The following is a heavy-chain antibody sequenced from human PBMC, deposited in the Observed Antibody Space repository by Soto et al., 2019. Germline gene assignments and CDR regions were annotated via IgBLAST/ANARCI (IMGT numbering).Heavy chain of an antibody. CDR1: GFTFSSYA. V-gene: IGHV3-23*01. J-gene: IGHJ6*03. CDR2: ISNSGGST. CDR3: AKRRGDTHYYQMDV. Sequence: EVQLLESGGGLVQPGGSLRVSCAASGFTFSSYAMSWVRQAPGKGLEWVSSISNSGGSTHYADSVKGRFTISRNNSNNTLYMQMNSLRAEDTAIYYCAKRRGDTHYYQMDVWGKGTTATVS. D-gene: IGHD5-12*01.